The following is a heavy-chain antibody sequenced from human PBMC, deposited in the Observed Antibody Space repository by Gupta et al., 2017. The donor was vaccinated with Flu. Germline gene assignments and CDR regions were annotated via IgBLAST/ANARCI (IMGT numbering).Heavy chain of an antibody. CDR3: ARPGLRSVSYYYYGMDV. CDR1: GGTFSIYA. V-gene: IGHV1-69*06. Sequence: QVQLVQSGAEVKKPGSSVKVSCKASGGTFSIYAISWVRQAPGQGLEWMGGIIPIFDTTNYAQKFQGRVTITADKFTSTAYMELSSLRSEDTAVYYCARPGLRSVSYYYYGMDVWGQGTTVTVSS. J-gene: IGHJ6*02. D-gene: IGHD4-17*01. CDR2: IIPIFDTT.